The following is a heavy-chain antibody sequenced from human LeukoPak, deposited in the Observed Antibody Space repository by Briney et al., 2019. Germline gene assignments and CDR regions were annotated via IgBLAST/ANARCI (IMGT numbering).Heavy chain of an antibody. D-gene: IGHD6-19*01. V-gene: IGHV3-73*01. J-gene: IGHJ3*02. CDR1: GYTFSGSA. CDR3: TRLLHSSGWEGFDI. CDR2: IRSKANSYAT. Sequence: ASVKVSCKASGYTFSGSAMHWVRQASGKGLEWVGRIRSKANSYATAYAASVKGRFTISRDDSKNTAYLQMNSLKTEDTAVYYCTRLLHSSGWEGFDIWGQGTMVTVSS.